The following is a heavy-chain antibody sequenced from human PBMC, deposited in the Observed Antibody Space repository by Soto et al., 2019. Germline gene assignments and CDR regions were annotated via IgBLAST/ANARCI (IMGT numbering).Heavy chain of an antibody. CDR2: IYYSGST. J-gene: IGHJ3*02. CDR3: ARHSPSSILTGYPLGAFDI. D-gene: IGHD3-9*01. CDR1: GGSISSSSYY. V-gene: IGHV4-39*01. Sequence: QLQLQESGPGLVKPSETLSLTCTVSGGSISSSSYYWGWIRQPPGKGLEWIGSIYYSGSTYYNPSLKSRVTISVDTSKKQFSLKLSSVTAADTAVYYCARHSPSSILTGYPLGAFDIWGQGTMVTVSS.